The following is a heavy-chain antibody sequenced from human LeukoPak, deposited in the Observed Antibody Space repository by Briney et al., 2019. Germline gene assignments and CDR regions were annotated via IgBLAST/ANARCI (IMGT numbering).Heavy chain of an antibody. CDR1: GGTFSSYA. CDR2: INPNSGGT. D-gene: IGHD1-26*01. V-gene: IGHV1-2*02. Sequence: GASVKVSCKASGGTFSSYAISWVRQAPGQGLEWMGWINPNSGGTNYAQKFQGRVTMTRDTSISTAYMELSRLRSDDTAVYYCARAVSSSGSYQLWRKSGAFDIWGQGTMVTVSS. J-gene: IGHJ3*02. CDR3: ARAVSSSGSYQLWRKSGAFDI.